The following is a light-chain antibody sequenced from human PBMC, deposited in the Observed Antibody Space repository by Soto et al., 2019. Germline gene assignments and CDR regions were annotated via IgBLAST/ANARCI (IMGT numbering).Light chain of an antibody. CDR2: KDS. V-gene: IGLV3-27*01. J-gene: IGLJ2*01. Sequence: SYELTQQSSVSVFPGQTARITCSGDVLTKKYARWLQQKPGQAPVLVIYKDSERPSGIPERFSGSSSGTTVTLTISGAQVEDEADYYCYCAPDNTVVFGGGTKVTVL. CDR1: VLTKKY. CDR3: YCAPDNTVV.